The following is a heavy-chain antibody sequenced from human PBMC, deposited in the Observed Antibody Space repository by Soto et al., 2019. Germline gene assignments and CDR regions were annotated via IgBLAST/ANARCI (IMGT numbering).Heavy chain of an antibody. J-gene: IGHJ4*02. V-gene: IGHV4-31*03. CDR2: ISYSGNT. CDR1: GGSISSGGYY. Sequence: PSETLSLTCTVSGGSISSGGYYWSWIRQHPGTGLEWIGYISYSGNTYFHPSLRNRVTISLDTSKNEFSLKLNSVTAADTAVYYCESSNIDMDSFDYWGQGTLVTVSS. CDR3: ESSNIDMDSFDY. D-gene: IGHD5-18*01.